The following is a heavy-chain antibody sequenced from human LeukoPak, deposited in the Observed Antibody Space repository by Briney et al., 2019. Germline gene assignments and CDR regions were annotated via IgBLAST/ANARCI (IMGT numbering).Heavy chain of an antibody. CDR3: ARLSYYYDSSGYYYGMASDY. CDR1: GYTFTSYD. CDR2: MNPKRGNT. V-gene: IGHV1-8*01. J-gene: IGHJ4*02. D-gene: IGHD3-22*01. Sequence: ASVKVSCKASGYTFTSYDINWVRQATGRGRGWMGWMNPKRGNTGHAQKFQGRVTMIRNTSISTAYMELSSLRSEDTAVYYCARLSYYYDSSGYYYGMASDYWGQGTLVTVSS.